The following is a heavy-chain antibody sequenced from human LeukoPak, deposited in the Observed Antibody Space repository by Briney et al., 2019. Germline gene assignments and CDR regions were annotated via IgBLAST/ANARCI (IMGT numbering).Heavy chain of an antibody. CDR3: ARGNTAMAQHWFDY. Sequence: PGRSLRLSCAASGFTFSSYGMHWVRQAPGKGLEWVAVIWYDGSNKYYADSVKGRFTISRGNSKNTLYLQMNSLRAEDTAVYYCARGNTAMAQHWFDYWGQGTLVTVSS. D-gene: IGHD5-18*01. V-gene: IGHV3-33*01. CDR1: GFTFSSYG. CDR2: IWYDGSNK. J-gene: IGHJ4*02.